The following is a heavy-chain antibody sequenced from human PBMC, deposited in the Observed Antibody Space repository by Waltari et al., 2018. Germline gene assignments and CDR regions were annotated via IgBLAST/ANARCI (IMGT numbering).Heavy chain of an antibody. CDR3: ASQLLANAFDI. CDR2: ISSSSSYI. V-gene: IGHV3-21*01. J-gene: IGHJ3*02. CDR1: GFTFSSYS. D-gene: IGHD1-7*01. Sequence: EVQLVESGGGLVKPGGSLRLSCADSGFTFSSYSMNWVRQAPGKGVEWVSSISSSSSYIYYADSLKGRFTISRDNAKKSLYLQMNSLRAEDTAVYYCASQLLANAFDILGQGTMVTVSS.